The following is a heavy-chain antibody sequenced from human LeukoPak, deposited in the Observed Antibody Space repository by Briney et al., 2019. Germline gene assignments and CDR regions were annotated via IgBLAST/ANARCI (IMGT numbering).Heavy chain of an antibody. J-gene: IGHJ4*02. Sequence: GESLQISSQGSGYCFTNYWISWVRQKPGKGLEWMGKIDPDDSYTNYSPSFQGHVTISVDKSSSTAYLQWSSLKASDTAIYYCARLCSTTCFTGDDYWGQGTLVTVSS. CDR2: IDPDDSYT. CDR3: ARLCSTTCFTGDDY. D-gene: IGHD2-2*01. V-gene: IGHV5-10-1*01. CDR1: GYCFTNYW.